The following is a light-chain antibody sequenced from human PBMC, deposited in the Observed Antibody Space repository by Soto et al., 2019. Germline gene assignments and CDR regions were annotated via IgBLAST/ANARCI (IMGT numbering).Light chain of an antibody. J-gene: IGKJ1*01. Sequence: EIVLTQSPGTLALSPGERATLSCVASQIVSSSYLAWYQQKPGQAPRLLIYGVSTRATGFPDRFSGSGSGTDFTLTISRLEPEDFAVYYCQQYGSSPLTFGQGTKVDIK. CDR3: QQYGSSPLT. V-gene: IGKV3-20*01. CDR1: QIVSSSY. CDR2: GVS.